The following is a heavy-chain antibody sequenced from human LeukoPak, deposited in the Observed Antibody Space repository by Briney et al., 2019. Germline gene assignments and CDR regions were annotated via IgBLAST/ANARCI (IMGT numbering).Heavy chain of an antibody. V-gene: IGHV4-34*01. CDR1: GGSFSGYY. CDR2: INHSGST. CDR3: ARGRGYSYGPDY. J-gene: IGHJ4*02. D-gene: IGHD5-18*01. Sequence: SETLSLTCAVYGGSFSGYYWSWIRQPPGKGLEWIGEINHSGSTNYNPSLKSRVTISVDTSKNRFSLKLSSVTAADTAVYYCARGRGYSYGPDYWGQGTLVTVSS.